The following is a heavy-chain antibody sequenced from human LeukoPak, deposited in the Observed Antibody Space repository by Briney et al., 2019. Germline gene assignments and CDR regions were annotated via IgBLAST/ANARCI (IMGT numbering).Heavy chain of an antibody. D-gene: IGHD1-26*01. V-gene: IGHV1-8*01. CDR3: ARSSVGARRRIDY. J-gene: IGHJ4*02. CDR2: MNPNSGNT. Sequence: ASVTVSCTASGYTFTSYDINWVRQATGQGLEWMGWMNPNSGNTGYAQKFQGRVTMTRSTSINTAYMELNRLTSQDTAVYYCARSSVGARRRIDYWGQGSLVTVSS. CDR1: GYTFTSYD.